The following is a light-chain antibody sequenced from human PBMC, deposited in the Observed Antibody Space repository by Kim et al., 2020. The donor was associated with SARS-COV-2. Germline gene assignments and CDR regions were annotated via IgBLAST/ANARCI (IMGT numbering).Light chain of an antibody. V-gene: IGKV3-20*01. CDR2: NAS. CDR3: QQYGSSPYT. CDR1: QSVSNNY. Sequence: EIVLTQSPGTLSLSPGERATLSCRASQSVSNNYMTWYQQKPGQAPRLFIYNASRRVTGIPDRFSGSGSGTDFTLTISRLEPEDFAVYYCQQYGSSPYTFGQGTKLGI. J-gene: IGKJ2*01.